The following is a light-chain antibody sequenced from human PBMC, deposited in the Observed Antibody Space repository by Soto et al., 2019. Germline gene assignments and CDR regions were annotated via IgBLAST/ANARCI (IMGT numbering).Light chain of an antibody. CDR2: DAS. CDR3: LQDYDYPRT. Sequence: DIQMTQSPSTLSASIGDRVTITCRASQNINNWIAWYQQKPGKAPKFLIYDASTLESGVPSRFSGSGFGTEFSLTISSLQPDDFGSYYCLQDYDYPRTFGQGTKVDIK. J-gene: IGKJ1*01. CDR1: QNINNW. V-gene: IGKV1-5*01.